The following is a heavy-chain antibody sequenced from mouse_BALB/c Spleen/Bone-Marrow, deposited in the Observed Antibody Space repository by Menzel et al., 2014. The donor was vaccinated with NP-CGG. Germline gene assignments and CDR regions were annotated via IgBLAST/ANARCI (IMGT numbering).Heavy chain of an antibody. J-gene: IGHJ4*01. CDR3: ARDSFLITRALDY. D-gene: IGHD2-4*01. Sequence: VKLVESGPGLVAPSQRLSITCTVSGFSLTGYGVSWVRQPPGKGLEWLGMIWGDGSTDYNSALKSRLSISKDNSRSQVFLKMNSLQTEDTARYYCARDSFLITRALDYWGQGTSVTVSS. CDR1: GFSLTGYG. CDR2: IWGDGST. V-gene: IGHV2-6-7*01.